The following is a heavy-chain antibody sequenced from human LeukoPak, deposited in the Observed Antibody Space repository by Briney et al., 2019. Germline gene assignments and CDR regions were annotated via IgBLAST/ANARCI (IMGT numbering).Heavy chain of an antibody. CDR1: GGSFSSYY. J-gene: IGHJ5*02. D-gene: IGHD3-10*01. V-gene: IGHV4-59*01. CDR3: ARGGYYGSGNDFRFDP. Sequence: SETLSLTCTVSGGSFSSYYWSWIRQPPGKGLEWIGYIYYSGSTSYNPSLKSRVTISVDTSKNQFSLKLSSVTAADTAVYYCARGGYYGSGNDFRFDPWGQGTLVTVSS. CDR2: IYYSGST.